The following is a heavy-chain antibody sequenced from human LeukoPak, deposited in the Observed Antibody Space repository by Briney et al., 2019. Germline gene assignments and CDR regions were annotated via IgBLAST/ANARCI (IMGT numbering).Heavy chain of an antibody. CDR3: AKASGVVVIRSYFDY. CDR1: GFPFSSYW. Sequence: PGGSLRLSCAASGFPFSSYWMTWVRQAPGKGLEWVANIKQDGSEKYYVDSVKGRFTISRDNAKNSLYLRMNSLRAEDTAVYYCAKASGVVVIRSYFDYWGQGTLVTVSS. J-gene: IGHJ4*02. V-gene: IGHV3-7*01. D-gene: IGHD3-22*01. CDR2: IKQDGSEK.